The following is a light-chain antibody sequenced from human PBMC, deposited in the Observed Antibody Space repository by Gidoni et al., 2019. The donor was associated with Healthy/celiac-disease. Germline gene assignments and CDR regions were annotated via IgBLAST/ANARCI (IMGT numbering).Light chain of an antibody. J-gene: IGKJ1*01. CDR1: QSISSY. Sequence: DLQMTQSPSSLSASVGDRVTITCRASQSISSYLNWYQQKPGKAPKLLIYAASSLQSGVPSRFSGSGSGTDCTLTISSLQPEDFATYYCQQGYSTPRTFGQGTKVEIK. CDR2: AAS. V-gene: IGKV1-39*01. CDR3: QQGYSTPRT.